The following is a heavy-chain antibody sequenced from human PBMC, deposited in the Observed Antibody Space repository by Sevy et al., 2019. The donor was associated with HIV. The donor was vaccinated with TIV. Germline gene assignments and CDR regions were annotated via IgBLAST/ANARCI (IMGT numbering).Heavy chain of an antibody. CDR1: GYTFTGHY. Sequence: ASVKVSCKASGYTFTGHYMHWVRQAPGQGLEWMGRINPNSGGTNYAQKFQGRVTMTRDTSISTAYMELSRLRSDDTAVYYCARGRIMITFGGVIVLYYYYGMDVWGQGTTVTVSS. CDR3: ARGRIMITFGGVIVLYYYYGMDV. D-gene: IGHD3-16*02. V-gene: IGHV1-2*06. CDR2: INPNSGGT. J-gene: IGHJ6*02.